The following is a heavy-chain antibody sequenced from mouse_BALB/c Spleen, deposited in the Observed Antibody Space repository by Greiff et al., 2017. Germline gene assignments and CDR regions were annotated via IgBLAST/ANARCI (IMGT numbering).Heavy chain of an antibody. V-gene: IGHV7-3*02. CDR2: IRNKANGYTT. CDR1: GFTFTDYY. Sequence: EVKLVESGGGLVQPGGSLRLSCATSGFTFTDYYMSWVRQPPGKALEWLGFIRNKANGYTTEYSASVKGRFTISRDNSQSILYLQMNTLRAEDSATYYCARALYDYEGYFDVWGAGTTVTVSS. CDR3: ARALYDYEGYFDV. J-gene: IGHJ1*01. D-gene: IGHD2-4*01.